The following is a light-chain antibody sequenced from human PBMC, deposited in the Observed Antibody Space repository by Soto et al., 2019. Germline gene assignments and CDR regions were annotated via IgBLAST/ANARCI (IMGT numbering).Light chain of an antibody. CDR2: GAS. J-gene: IGKJ5*01. CDR3: QKYNNWPLST. Sequence: EIVLTQSPATLSVSPGETATLSCRASQSVNDKLAWFQQKPGQAPRLLIYGASTTATGIPARFSGSGSGTELTLTISSLQYEDFAVYYCQKYNNWPLSTFGQGTRLEIK. CDR1: QSVNDK. V-gene: IGKV3-15*01.